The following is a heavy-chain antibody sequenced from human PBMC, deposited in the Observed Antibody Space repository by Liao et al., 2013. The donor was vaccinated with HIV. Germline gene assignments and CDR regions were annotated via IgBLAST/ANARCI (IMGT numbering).Heavy chain of an antibody. CDR1: GASINDDNYY. D-gene: IGHD4-17*01. V-gene: IGHV4-61*02. Sequence: QVQLQESGPGLVRPAQTLSLTCSVSGASINDDNYYWSWIRQPAGKGLEWIGHIYSSGSTDYNPSLKSRVTQSVDPSNNQFSLKLRSVTAADTAVYYCARVQRTVTAVMDAFDIWGQGTVVTVSS. J-gene: IGHJ3*02. CDR2: IYSSGST. CDR3: ARVQRTVTAVMDAFDI.